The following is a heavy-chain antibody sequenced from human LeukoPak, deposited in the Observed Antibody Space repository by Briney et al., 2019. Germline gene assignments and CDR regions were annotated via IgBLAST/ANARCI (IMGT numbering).Heavy chain of an antibody. CDR2: IIPIFGTA. CDR3: ARSRIAATNYYMDV. V-gene: IGHV1-69*06. J-gene: IGHJ6*03. CDR1: GGTFSSYA. Sequence: GASVKVSCKASGGTFSSYAISWVRQAPGQGLEWMGGIIPIFGTANYAQKFQGRVTITADKSTSTAYMELSSLRSEDTAVYYCARSRIAATNYYMDVWGKGTTVTVSS. D-gene: IGHD6-13*01.